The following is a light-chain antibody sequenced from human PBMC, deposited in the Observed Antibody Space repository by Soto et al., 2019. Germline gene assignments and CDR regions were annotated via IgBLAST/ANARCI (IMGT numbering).Light chain of an antibody. Sequence: NFMLTQPHSVSESPGKTVTISCTRSSGRIASNYVQWYQQRPGSAPTTVIYEDNQRPSGVPDRFSGSIDSSPNSASLTISGLKTEDEADYYCQSYDNSNQVFGGGTKVTVL. CDR3: QSYDNSNQV. CDR2: EDN. J-gene: IGLJ3*02. CDR1: SGRIASNY. V-gene: IGLV6-57*03.